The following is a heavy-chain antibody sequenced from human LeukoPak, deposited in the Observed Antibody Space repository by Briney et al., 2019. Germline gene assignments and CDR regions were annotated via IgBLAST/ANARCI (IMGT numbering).Heavy chain of an antibody. D-gene: IGHD3-9*01. CDR2: INPNSGDT. CDR3: ARELYYDILTGYFYY. J-gene: IGHJ4*02. Sequence: ASVKVSCKASGYTFTGYYTHWVRQAPAQGLEWMGWINPNSGDTNYAQKFQGRVNMTRDTSISTAYMELSRLRSDVTAVYYCARELYYDILTGYFYYWDQGTLVTVSA. V-gene: IGHV1-2*02. CDR1: GYTFTGYY.